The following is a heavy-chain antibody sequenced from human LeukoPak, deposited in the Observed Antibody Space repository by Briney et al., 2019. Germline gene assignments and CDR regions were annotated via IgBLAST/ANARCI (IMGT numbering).Heavy chain of an antibody. D-gene: IGHD2-15*01. CDR3: ARGWDIVVVDFGFDP. Sequence: ASVKVSCKVSGYTLTELSMHWVRQAPGKGLEWMGGFDPEDGETIYAQKFQGRVTMTRNTSISTAYMELSSLRSEDTAVYYCARGWDIVVVDFGFDPWGQGTLATVSS. J-gene: IGHJ5*02. V-gene: IGHV1-24*01. CDR2: FDPEDGET. CDR1: GYTLTELS.